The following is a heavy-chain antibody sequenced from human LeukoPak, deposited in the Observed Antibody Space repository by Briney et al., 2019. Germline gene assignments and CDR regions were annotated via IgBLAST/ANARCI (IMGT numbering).Heavy chain of an antibody. Sequence: GGSLRLSCEASGFTFSRYWMHWVRQAPGKGLVWVSRINSDGSSTTYADSVRGRFTISRDNAKNTVHLQMNSLRAEDTAVYYCARARWSSTGWFLGYWGQGTLVTVSS. CDR1: GFTFSRYW. CDR3: ARARWSSTGWFLGY. J-gene: IGHJ4*02. V-gene: IGHV3-74*01. D-gene: IGHD6-19*01. CDR2: INSDGSST.